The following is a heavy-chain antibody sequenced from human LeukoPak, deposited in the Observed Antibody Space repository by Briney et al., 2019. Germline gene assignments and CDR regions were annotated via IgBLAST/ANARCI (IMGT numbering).Heavy chain of an antibody. D-gene: IGHD4-17*01. CDR2: INKDGSER. CDR3: ARESKGRSKIDY. Sequence: GALRLSCAASGFTFSGYWMSWVRQAPGKGLEWVANINKDGSERYNVDSVKGRFTISRDNANKSLYLQMNSLRAEDMSVYYCARESKGRSKIDYWGQGTLVTVSS. CDR1: GFTFSGYW. V-gene: IGHV3-7*01. J-gene: IGHJ4*02.